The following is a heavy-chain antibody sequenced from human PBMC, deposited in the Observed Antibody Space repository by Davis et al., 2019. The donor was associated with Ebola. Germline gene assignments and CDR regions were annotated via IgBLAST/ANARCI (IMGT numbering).Heavy chain of an antibody. CDR1: GYSFTSYW. J-gene: IGHJ3*02. Sequence: GESLKISCKGSGYSFTSYWIGWVRQMPGKGLEWMGIIYPGDSDTRYSPSFQGQVTISADKSISTAYLQWSSLKASDTAMYYCARAKYCSSTSCYKGAFDIWGQGTMVTVS. D-gene: IGHD2-2*02. CDR2: IYPGDSDT. CDR3: ARAKYCSSTSCYKGAFDI. V-gene: IGHV5-51*01.